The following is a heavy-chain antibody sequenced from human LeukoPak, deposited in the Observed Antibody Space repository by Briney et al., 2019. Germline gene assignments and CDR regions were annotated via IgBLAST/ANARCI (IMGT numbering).Heavy chain of an antibody. V-gene: IGHV5-51*01. Sequence: GAALEISWKGSGSSFTSYWIGWGRQLPGKGLEWMGIIYPGDSDTRYSPSFQGQVTISADKSISTAYLQWSSLKASDTAMYYCARRADYYDSSGYYYRGYYYYGMDVWGQGTTVTVSS. D-gene: IGHD3-22*01. CDR2: IYPGDSDT. CDR3: ARRADYYDSSGYYYRGYYYYGMDV. J-gene: IGHJ6*02. CDR1: GSSFTSYW.